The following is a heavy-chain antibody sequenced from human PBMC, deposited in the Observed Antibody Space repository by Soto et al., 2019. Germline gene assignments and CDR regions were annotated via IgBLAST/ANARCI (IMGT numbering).Heavy chain of an antibody. CDR3: ARDNGSGWYQDY. CDR2: IIPIFGTA. J-gene: IGHJ4*02. V-gene: IGHV1-69*01. D-gene: IGHD6-19*01. CDR1: GGTFSSYA. Sequence: QVQLVQSGAEVKKPGSSVKVSCKASGGTFSSYAISWVRQAPGQGLEWMGGIIPIFGTANYAQKFQGRVTITADESTSTASMELGSLSSEDTAVYYCARDNGSGWYQDYWGQGTLVTVSS.